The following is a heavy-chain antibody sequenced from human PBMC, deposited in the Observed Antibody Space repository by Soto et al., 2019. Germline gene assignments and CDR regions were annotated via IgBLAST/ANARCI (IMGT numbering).Heavy chain of an antibody. CDR3: ARMLYYAMEV. CDR2: ISSSDEK. J-gene: IGHJ6*02. V-gene: IGHV2-26*01. Sequence: QVTLKESGPVLVKPTETLTLTCTVSGFSLNHPRMGVSWIRQPPGKALEWLAHISSSDEKSYSTSLSSRLTISKDTSESQVVLTMTNMVPVDTATYYCARMLYYAMEVWDQGTTVAVSS. CDR1: GFSLNHPRMG.